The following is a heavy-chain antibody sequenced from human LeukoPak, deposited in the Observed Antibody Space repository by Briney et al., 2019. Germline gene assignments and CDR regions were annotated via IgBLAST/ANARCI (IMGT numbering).Heavy chain of an antibody. CDR3: ARAPHSDNWSPYF. V-gene: IGHV3-23*01. CDR2: ISESGGNR. Sequence: GGSLRLSCAASGFTFSSYAMSWVRQAPGKGLEWVSVISESGGNRNYADSVKGRFTISRDNSKNTLYLQVSSLRAEDTAVYYRARAPHSDNWSPYFWGQGALVTVSS. D-gene: IGHD1-1*01. CDR1: GFTFSSYA. J-gene: IGHJ4*02.